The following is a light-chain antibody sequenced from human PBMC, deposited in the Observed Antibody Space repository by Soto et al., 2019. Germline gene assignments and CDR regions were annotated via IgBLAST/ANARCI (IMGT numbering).Light chain of an antibody. CDR1: QSLLQSNGNNY. V-gene: IGKV2-28*01. CDR2: LAS. CDR3: QQYHNWPPLT. J-gene: IGKJ4*02. Sequence: DILMTQSPLSLPVTPGEPASISCRSSQSLLQSNGNNYLDWYLQKPGQSPQLLIYLASNRASGVPDRFSGSGSGTEFTLTISSLQSEDFAVYYCQQYHNWPPLTVGGGTKVDIK.